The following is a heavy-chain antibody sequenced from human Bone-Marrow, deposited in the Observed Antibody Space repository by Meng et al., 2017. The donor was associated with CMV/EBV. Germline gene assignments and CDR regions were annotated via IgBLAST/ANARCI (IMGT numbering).Heavy chain of an antibody. CDR3: TRDSFPRYGSSPSGY. Sequence: GESLKISCAASGLTLSSYGIHWVRQAPGKGLEWVAFIRYDGGKKEYVDSVKGRFTISRDNSKNTVNLQMNSLRAEDTSVYYCTRDSFPRYGSSPSGYWGQGTLVTV. J-gene: IGHJ4*02. D-gene: IGHD6-13*01. V-gene: IGHV3-30*02. CDR1: GLTLSSYG. CDR2: IRYDGGKK.